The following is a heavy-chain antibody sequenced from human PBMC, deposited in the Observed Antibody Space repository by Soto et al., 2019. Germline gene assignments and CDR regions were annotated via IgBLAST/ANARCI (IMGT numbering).Heavy chain of an antibody. J-gene: IGHJ5*02. CDR3: ARDPGGVVTPA. CDR2: IIPILGIA. CDR1: GGTFSSYT. Sequence: QVQLVQSGAEVKKPGSSVKVSCKASGGTFSSYTISWVRQAPGQGLEWMGRIIPILGIANYAQKFQGRVTITADKSTSTAYMELSSLRSEDTAVDYCARDPGGVVTPAWGQGTLVTVSS. V-gene: IGHV1-69*08. D-gene: IGHD2-21*02.